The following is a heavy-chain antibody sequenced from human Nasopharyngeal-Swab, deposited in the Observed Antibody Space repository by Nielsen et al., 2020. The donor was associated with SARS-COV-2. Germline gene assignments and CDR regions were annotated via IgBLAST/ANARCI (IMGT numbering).Heavy chain of an antibody. CDR3: TGGVTMVRH. J-gene: IGHJ4*02. D-gene: IGHD3-10*01. V-gene: IGHV3-73*01. CDR2: IRSKANSYAT. Sequence: GESLKISCAASGFTFSNAWMSWVRQAPGKGLEWVGRIRSKANSYATAYAASVKGRFTISRDDSKNTAYLQMNSLKTEDTAVYYCTGGVTMVRHWGQGTLVTVSS. CDR1: GFTFSNAW.